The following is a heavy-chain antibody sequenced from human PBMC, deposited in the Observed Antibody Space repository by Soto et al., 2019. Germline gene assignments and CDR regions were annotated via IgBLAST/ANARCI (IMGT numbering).Heavy chain of an antibody. D-gene: IGHD4-4*01. J-gene: IGHJ4*02. CDR2: ISTNSGNT. CDR1: GYTFTRNG. CDR3: ARDKDYMLDY. Sequence: QVQLVQSGAEVKEPGASVKVSCKPSGYTFTRNGISWVRQAPGQGLEWVGWISTNSGNTDYAQKLQGRVTLTTDTSTNTAYFELRSLRSDDTAVYYCARDKDYMLDYWGQGTLVTVSA. V-gene: IGHV1-18*01.